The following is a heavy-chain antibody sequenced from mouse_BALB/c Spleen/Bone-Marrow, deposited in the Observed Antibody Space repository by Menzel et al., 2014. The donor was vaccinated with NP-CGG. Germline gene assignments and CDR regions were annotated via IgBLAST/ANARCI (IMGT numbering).Heavy chain of an antibody. CDR3: ARWEYYAMDY. J-gene: IGHJ4*01. D-gene: IGHD4-1*01. CDR1: GFNIKDTY. CDR2: IDPADGST. Sequence: EVQLQQPRAELVKPGASVKLSCTASGFNIKDTYMHWVKQRPEQGLEWIGRIDPADGSTKYDPKFQGKATITADTSSNTAYLQLSSLTSEDTAVYFCARWEYYAMDYWGQGTSVTVSS. V-gene: IGHV14-3*02.